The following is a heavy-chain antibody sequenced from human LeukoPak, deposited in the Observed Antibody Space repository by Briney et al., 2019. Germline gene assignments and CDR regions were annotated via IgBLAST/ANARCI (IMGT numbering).Heavy chain of an antibody. D-gene: IGHD5-12*01. CDR3: ARTSHYVDIAATIPYGIYYFDY. CDR2: INPNSGGT. Sequence: GASVKVSCKASGYTFTGYYMHWVRQAPGQGLEWMGWINPNSGGTNYAQKFQGRVTMTSDTSISTAYMELSRLRPDDAAVYYCARTSHYVDIAATIPYGIYYFDYWGQGTLVTVSS. V-gene: IGHV1-2*02. CDR1: GYTFTGYY. J-gene: IGHJ4*02.